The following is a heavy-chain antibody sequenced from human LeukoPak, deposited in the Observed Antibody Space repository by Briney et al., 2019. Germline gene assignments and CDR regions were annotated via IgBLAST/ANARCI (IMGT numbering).Heavy chain of an antibody. D-gene: IGHD2/OR15-2a*01. CDR3: ARIIKNTVDEGY. J-gene: IGHJ4*02. CDR2: ISYDGSNK. Sequence: PGRSLRLSCAASGFTFSSYGMHWVRQAPGKGLEWVAVISYDGSNKYYADSVKGRFTISRDNSKNTLYLQMNSLRAEDTAVYYCARIIKNTVDEGYWGQGTLVTVSS. CDR1: GFTFSSYG. V-gene: IGHV3-30*03.